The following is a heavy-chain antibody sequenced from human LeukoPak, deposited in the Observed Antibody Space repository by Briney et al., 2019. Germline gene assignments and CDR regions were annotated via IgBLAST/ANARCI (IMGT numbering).Heavy chain of an antibody. CDR2: ISADKGNT. D-gene: IGHD1-7*01. CDR1: GYTFTSYG. CDR3: ARGAAGTTPDYYYFGLDV. V-gene: IGHV1-18*01. J-gene: IGHJ6*02. Sequence: ASVKVSCKASGYTFTSYGISWVRQAPGQGLEWMGWISADKGNTNNAQKLQGRVTMTTDTSTSTAYMQLRSLRSDDTAMYYCARGAAGTTPDYYYFGLDVWGQGTTVRVSS.